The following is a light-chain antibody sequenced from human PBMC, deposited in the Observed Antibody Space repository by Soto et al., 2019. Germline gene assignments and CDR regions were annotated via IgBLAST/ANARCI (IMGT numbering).Light chain of an antibody. J-gene: IGKJ5*01. Sequence: DIQMTQSPSTLSASVGDSVTITCRASQSISTWLAWYQQKPGKAPTFLIYKASNLESGVPSRFSGSGSGTEFTLTISSLQPDDFATYYCQHYSAYPITFGQGTRLEIK. V-gene: IGKV1-5*03. CDR3: QHYSAYPIT. CDR2: KAS. CDR1: QSISTW.